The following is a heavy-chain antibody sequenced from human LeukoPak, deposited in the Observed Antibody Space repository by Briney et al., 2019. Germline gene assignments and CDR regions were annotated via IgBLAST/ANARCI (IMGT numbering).Heavy chain of an antibody. CDR1: GFTVSSNY. D-gene: IGHD3-22*01. V-gene: IGHV3-66*01. CDR3: ARDISSGYYDAFDI. CDR2: IYSGGST. J-gene: IGHJ3*02. Sequence: GGSLRLSCAASGFTVSSNYMSWVRQAPGKGLEWVSIIYSGGSTYYADSVKGRFTISRDNSKNTLYLQMNSLRAEDAAVYYCARDISSGYYDAFDIWGQGTMVTVSS.